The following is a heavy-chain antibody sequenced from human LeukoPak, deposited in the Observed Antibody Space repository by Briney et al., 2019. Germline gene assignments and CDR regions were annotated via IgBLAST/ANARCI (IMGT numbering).Heavy chain of an antibody. Sequence: SETLSLTCAVSGGSISSRNWWSWLRQPPGRGLEWIGEIYHSGETNYNPSLKSRLTISVDQSKNQFSLRLSSVTAADTAVYYCASDFGYWGQGTLVTVSS. D-gene: IGHD3-10*01. CDR2: IYHSGET. V-gene: IGHV4-4*02. CDR3: ASDFGY. J-gene: IGHJ4*02. CDR1: GGSISSRNW.